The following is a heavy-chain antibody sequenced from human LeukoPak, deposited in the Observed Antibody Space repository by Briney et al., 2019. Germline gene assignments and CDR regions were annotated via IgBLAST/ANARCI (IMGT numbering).Heavy chain of an antibody. CDR3: ARERQVTAIPTPDWFDP. D-gene: IGHD2-21*02. Sequence: SETLSLTCTVSGGSISSYYWSWIRQPAGKGLEWIGRIYTSGSTNYNPSLKSQVTMSVDTSKNQFSLKLSSVTAADTAVYYCARERQVTAIPTPDWFDPWGQGTLVTVSS. J-gene: IGHJ5*02. CDR1: GGSISSYY. CDR2: IYTSGST. V-gene: IGHV4-4*07.